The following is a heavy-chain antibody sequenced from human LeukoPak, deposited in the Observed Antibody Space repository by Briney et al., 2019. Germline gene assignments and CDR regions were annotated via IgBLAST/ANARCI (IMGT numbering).Heavy chain of an antibody. CDR1: GYTFDRYG. Sequence: ASVKVSYKGSGYTFDRYGVSWVRQAPGQGLEWMGWISTYNGNTIYAQKFQGRVTMTTDTSTNTAYMDLRSLRSDDTAVYYCARDGDWSDYSPDYYYYYMDVWGKGTTVTVSS. CDR3: ARDGDWSDYSPDYYYYYMDV. J-gene: IGHJ6*03. CDR2: ISTYNGNT. D-gene: IGHD4-11*01. V-gene: IGHV1-18*04.